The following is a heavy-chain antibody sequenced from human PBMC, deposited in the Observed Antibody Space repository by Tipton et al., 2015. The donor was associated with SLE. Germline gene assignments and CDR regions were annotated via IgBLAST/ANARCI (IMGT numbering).Heavy chain of an antibody. J-gene: IGHJ4*02. D-gene: IGHD6-13*01. CDR1: GFTFSSYS. V-gene: IGHV3-21*01. CDR3: ARDGFIAAAGPYYFDY. CDR2: ISSSSSYI. Sequence: SLRLSCAASGFTFSSYSMNWVRQAPGKGLEWVSSISSSSSYIYYADSVKGRFTISRDNAKNSLYLQMNSLRAEDTAVYYCARDGFIAAAGPYYFDYWGQGTLVTVSS.